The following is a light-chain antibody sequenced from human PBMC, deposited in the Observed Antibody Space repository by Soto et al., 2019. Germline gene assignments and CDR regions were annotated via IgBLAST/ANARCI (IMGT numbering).Light chain of an antibody. CDR3: CSYAGSSTFNWV. J-gene: IGLJ3*02. V-gene: IGLV2-23*03. CDR1: SSDVGSYNL. Sequence: QAVVTQPASVSGSPGQSITISCTGTSSDVGSYNLVSWYQQHPGKAPKLMIYEGSKWPSGVSNRFSGSKSGNTASLTISGLQAEDEADYYCCSYAGSSTFNWVFGGGTKLTVL. CDR2: EGS.